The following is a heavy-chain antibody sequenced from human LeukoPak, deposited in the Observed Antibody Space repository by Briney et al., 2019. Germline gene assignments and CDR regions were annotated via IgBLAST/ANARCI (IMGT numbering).Heavy chain of an antibody. Sequence: GGSLRLSCEASGFPFSRYWMNWVRQAPGKGLEWVSGVSGNGGRTDYADSVKGRFTISRDNSKNSLFLQMNSLRAEDTAIYYCAKGVSGHYDILTGNDYWGQGTLVTVSS. CDR1: GFPFSRYW. V-gene: IGHV3-23*01. J-gene: IGHJ4*02. CDR3: AKGVSGHYDILTGNDY. CDR2: VSGNGGRT. D-gene: IGHD3-9*01.